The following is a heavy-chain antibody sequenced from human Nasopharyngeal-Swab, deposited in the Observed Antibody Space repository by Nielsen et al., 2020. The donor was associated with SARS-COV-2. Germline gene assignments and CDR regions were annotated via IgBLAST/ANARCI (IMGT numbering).Heavy chain of an antibody. D-gene: IGHD3-10*01. CDR3: ARDTMVRGVYYYYYGMDV. CDR1: GGSFSGFY. V-gene: IGHV4-34*01. CDR2: IDHSGST. Sequence: SETLSLTCAVYGGSFSGFYWSWIRQPPGKGLEWIGEIDHSGSTYYNPSLKSRVTISVDTSKNQFSLKLSSVTAADTAVYYCARDTMVRGVYYYYYGMDVWGQGTTVTVSS. J-gene: IGHJ6*02.